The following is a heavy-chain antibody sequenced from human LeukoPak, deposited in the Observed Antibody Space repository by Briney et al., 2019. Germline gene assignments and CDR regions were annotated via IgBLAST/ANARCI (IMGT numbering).Heavy chain of an antibody. CDR3: ARGQHPGISGGSPSDY. CDR1: GYTFTSYY. V-gene: IGHV1-46*01. J-gene: IGHJ4*02. CDR2: INPSGGST. D-gene: IGHD2-15*01. Sequence: ASVKVSCKASGYTFTSYYMHWVRQAPGQGLEWMGIINPSGGSTSYAQKFQGRVTMTRDMSTSTVYMELSSLRSEDTAVYYCARGQHPGISGGSPSDYWGQGTLVTVSS.